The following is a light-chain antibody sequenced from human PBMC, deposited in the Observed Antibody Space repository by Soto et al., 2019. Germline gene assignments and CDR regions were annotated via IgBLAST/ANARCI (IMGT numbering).Light chain of an antibody. J-gene: IGLJ1*01. CDR1: SSKIGSNT. Sequence: QSVLTQPPSASGTPGQRVTISCSGSSSKIGSNTVSWYQQLPGTAPKLLIYSNNQRPSGVPDRFSGSKSGTSASLAISGLQSEDEADYYCAAWDDSLNGAYVFGTGTKVTVL. CDR2: SNN. CDR3: AAWDDSLNGAYV. V-gene: IGLV1-44*01.